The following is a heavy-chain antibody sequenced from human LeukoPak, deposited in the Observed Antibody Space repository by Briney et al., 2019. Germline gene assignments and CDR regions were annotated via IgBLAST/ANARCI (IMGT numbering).Heavy chain of an antibody. CDR2: ISGSGGST. D-gene: IGHD3-22*01. Sequence: GGSLRLSCAASGFTFSSYAMSWVRQAPGKGLGWVSAISGSGGSTYYADSVKGRFTISRDNSKNTLYLQMNSLRAEDTAVYYCAKAGRSTYSSGYRYWGQGTLVTVSS. V-gene: IGHV3-23*01. J-gene: IGHJ4*02. CDR3: AKAGRSTYSSGYRY. CDR1: GFTFSSYA.